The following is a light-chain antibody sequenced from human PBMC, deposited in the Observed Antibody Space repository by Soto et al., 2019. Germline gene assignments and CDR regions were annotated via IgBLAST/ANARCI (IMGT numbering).Light chain of an antibody. CDR2: AAS. J-gene: IGKJ4*01. CDR3: QHSYSTPLT. CDR1: QSISSY. Sequence: DIQMTQSPSSLSASVGDRVTITCRASQSISSYLNWYQQKPGKAPKLLIEAASSLQSGVPSSFSGSGSGTDFPLTISSLQPEEFATYYWQHSYSTPLTFGGGTKAEIK. V-gene: IGKV1-39*01.